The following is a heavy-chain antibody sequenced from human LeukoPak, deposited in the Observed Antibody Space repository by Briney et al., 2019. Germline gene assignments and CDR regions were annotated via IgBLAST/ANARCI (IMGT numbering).Heavy chain of an antibody. CDR2: IYYSGST. V-gene: IGHV4-31*03. Sequence: SETLSLTCTVSGGSISSGGYYWSWIRQHPGKGLEWIGYIYYSGSTYYNPSLKSRVTISVDTSKNQFSLKLSSVTAADTAVYYCARDPSFRDITRSAGYYMDVWGKGTTVTVPS. CDR3: ARDPSFRDITRSAGYYMDV. D-gene: IGHD1-20*01. J-gene: IGHJ6*03. CDR1: GGSISSGGYY.